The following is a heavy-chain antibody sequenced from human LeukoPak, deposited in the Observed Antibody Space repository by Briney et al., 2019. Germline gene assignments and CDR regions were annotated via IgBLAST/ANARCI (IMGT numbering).Heavy chain of an antibody. CDR3: ARGGGYSNQNWFDP. D-gene: IGHD4-11*01. CDR2: ISSSGSYT. V-gene: IGHV3-11*06. Sequence: GGSLRLYCAASGFTFSDHYMNWIRQAPGMALEWVSYISSSGSYTNYADSVKGRFTISRDNAENSLYLQVNSLRAEDTAVYYCARGGGYSNQNWFDPWGQGTLVTVSS. CDR1: GFTFSDHY. J-gene: IGHJ5*02.